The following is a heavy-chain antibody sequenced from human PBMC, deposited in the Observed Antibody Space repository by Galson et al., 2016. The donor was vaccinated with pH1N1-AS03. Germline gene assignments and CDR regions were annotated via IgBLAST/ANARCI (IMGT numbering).Heavy chain of an antibody. CDR1: GGSISSRAYY. CDR2: ISYSGFT. J-gene: IGHJ4*02. D-gene: IGHD3-3*01. CDR3: ARLYDVWSGYPSFDY. Sequence: ETLSLTCTVSGGSISSRAYYWGWIRQPPGKGLEWIGYISYSGFTNYNPSLKSRVTISVDTSKNQFSLKLSSVTAADTAVYFCARLYDVWSGYPSFDYWGQGTLVTVSS. V-gene: IGHV4-61*08.